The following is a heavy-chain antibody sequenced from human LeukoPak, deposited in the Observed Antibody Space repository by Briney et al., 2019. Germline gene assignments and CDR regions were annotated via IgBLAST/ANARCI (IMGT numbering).Heavy chain of an antibody. Sequence: PGGSLRLSCAASGFTFSSYVMSWVRQAPGKGLEWFSAISGSGADTYYADYVEGRFTISRDNSKDTLYLQMNSLRADDTAVYYCTKGSSAARPYYFDSWGQGTLVTVSS. D-gene: IGHD6-6*01. V-gene: IGHV3-23*01. J-gene: IGHJ4*02. CDR3: TKGSSAARPYYFDS. CDR1: GFTFSSYV. CDR2: ISGSGADT.